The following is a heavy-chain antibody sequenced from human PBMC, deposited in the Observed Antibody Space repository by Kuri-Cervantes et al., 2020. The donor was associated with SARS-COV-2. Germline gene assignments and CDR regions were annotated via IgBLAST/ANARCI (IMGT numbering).Heavy chain of an antibody. CDR1: GYTLTELS. CDR2: FDPEDGET. Sequence: ASVKVSCKVSGYTLTELSMHWVRQAPGKGLEWMGGFDPEDGETIYAQKFQGRVTMTEDTSTDTAYMELSSPRSEDTAVYYCATTDTAMVPEFDYWGQGTLVTVSS. V-gene: IGHV1-24*01. J-gene: IGHJ4*02. CDR3: ATTDTAMVPEFDY. D-gene: IGHD5-18*01.